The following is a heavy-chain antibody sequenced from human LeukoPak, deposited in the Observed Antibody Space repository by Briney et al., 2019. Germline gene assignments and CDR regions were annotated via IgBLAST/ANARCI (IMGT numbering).Heavy chain of an antibody. CDR3: ARPTTSESRYSPGDY. D-gene: IGHD1-1*01. V-gene: IGHV3-11*06. CDR1: GFTFSDFY. CDR2: ISGGSSYT. Sequence: PGGSLRLSCAASGFTFSDFYMTWIRQAPGKGLEWISIISGGSSYTNYADSVKGRFTISRDNAKNSLYLQMNSLRAEDTAVYYCARPTTSESRYSPGDYWGQGTLVTVSS. J-gene: IGHJ4*02.